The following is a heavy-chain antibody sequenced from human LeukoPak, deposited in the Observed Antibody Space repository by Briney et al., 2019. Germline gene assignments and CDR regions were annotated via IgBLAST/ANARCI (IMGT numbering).Heavy chain of an antibody. J-gene: IGHJ4*02. CDR2: IYYSGST. Sequence: SETLSLTCPVSGGSVSSGSYYWSWIRQPPGKGLEWIGYIYYSGSTNYNPSLKSRVTISVDTSKNQFSLKLSSVTAADTAVYYCARSHYDYVWGSYRYTYPDYWGQGTLVTVSS. CDR1: GGSVSSGSYY. CDR3: ARSHYDYVWGSYRYTYPDY. V-gene: IGHV4-61*01. D-gene: IGHD3-16*02.